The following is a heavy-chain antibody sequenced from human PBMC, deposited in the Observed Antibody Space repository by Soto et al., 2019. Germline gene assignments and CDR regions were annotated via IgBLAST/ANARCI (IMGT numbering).Heavy chain of an antibody. Sequence: SETLSLTCTVSGGSISDYYWSWIRQPPGKGLEWIGYIHYSGSTNYNPSLKSRFTISVNTSKNQFSLKLRSVTAADTAVYYCARGGIAARKGRWFDPWGQGTLVTVSS. CDR2: IHYSGST. D-gene: IGHD6-6*01. CDR3: ARGGIAARKGRWFDP. V-gene: IGHV4-59*01. CDR1: GGSISDYY. J-gene: IGHJ5*02.